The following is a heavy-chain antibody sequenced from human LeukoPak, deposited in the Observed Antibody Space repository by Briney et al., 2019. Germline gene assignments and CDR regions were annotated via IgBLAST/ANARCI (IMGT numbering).Heavy chain of an antibody. CDR1: GFTFSSAA. CDR3: AKRDDIWSGNPHYIDY. J-gene: IGHJ4*02. Sequence: GRSLRLSFAAAGFTFSSAAMSWVSQAPGRGLEWLAAISGSGSSTYYADSVEDRLTTSRVNSKNPLYMEMNSLTEEVPDVYYCAKRDDIWSGNPHYIDYWGQGTLVTVSS. D-gene: IGHD3-3*01. V-gene: IGHV3-23*01. CDR2: ISGSGSST.